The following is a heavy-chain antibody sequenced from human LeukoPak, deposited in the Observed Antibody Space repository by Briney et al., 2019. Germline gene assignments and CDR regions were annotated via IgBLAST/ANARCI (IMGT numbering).Heavy chain of an antibody. CDR1: GYTFTSYA. V-gene: IGHV1-18*01. CDR2: ISAYNGNT. CDR3: ARDGGPRGLLLYYYMDV. Sequence: ASVKVSCKASGYTFTSYAMNWVRQAPGQGLEWMGWISAYNGNTNYAQRLQGRVTMTTDTSTSTAYMELRSLRSDDTAVYYCARDGGPRGLLLYYYMDVWGKGTTVTVSS. D-gene: IGHD1-26*01. J-gene: IGHJ6*03.